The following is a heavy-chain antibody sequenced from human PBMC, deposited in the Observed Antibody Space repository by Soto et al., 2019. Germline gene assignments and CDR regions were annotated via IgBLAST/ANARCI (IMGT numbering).Heavy chain of an antibody. CDR2: IIPIFGTA. CDR3: ARDGLMAPTSYFDY. Sequence: ASVKVSCKASGGTFSSYAISWVRQAPGQGLEWMGGIIPIFGTANYAQKFQGRVTITADKSTSTAYMELSSLRSEDTAVYYCARDGLMAPTSYFDYWGQGTLVTGSS. J-gene: IGHJ4*02. D-gene: IGHD2-8*01. V-gene: IGHV1-69*06. CDR1: GGTFSSYA.